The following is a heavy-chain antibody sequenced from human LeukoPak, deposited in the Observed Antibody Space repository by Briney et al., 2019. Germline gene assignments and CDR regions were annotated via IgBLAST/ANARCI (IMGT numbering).Heavy chain of an antibody. D-gene: IGHD6-19*01. V-gene: IGHV3-30*18. J-gene: IGHJ6*02. CDR3: AKSLEGQWLVRDYYYYYGMDV. CDR1: GFTFSSYG. CDR2: ISYDGSNK. Sequence: GGSLRLSCAASGFTFSSYGMHWVRQAPGKGLEWVAVISYDGSNKYYADSVKGRFTISRDNSKNTLYLQMNSLRAEDTAVYYCAKSLEGQWLVRDYYYYYGMDVWGQGTTVTVSS.